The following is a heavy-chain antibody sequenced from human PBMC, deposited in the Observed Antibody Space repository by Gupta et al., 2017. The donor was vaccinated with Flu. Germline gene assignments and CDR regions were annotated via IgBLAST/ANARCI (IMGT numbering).Heavy chain of an antibody. Sequence: QVQLVDSGGGVVQAGGSLRLSWAAAGFTFRSHGLAWGRQTPVKGLELVVVIAEYGSNEWYADAVRGRFTISRDNSKNTLFLQMNSLRPEDTAVYYCAKGGRHNWNYDGDYWGQGTLVTVSS. CDR2: IAEYGSNE. D-gene: IGHD1-7*01. CDR1: GFTFRSHG. V-gene: IGHV3-30*18. CDR3: AKGGRHNWNYDGDY. J-gene: IGHJ4*02.